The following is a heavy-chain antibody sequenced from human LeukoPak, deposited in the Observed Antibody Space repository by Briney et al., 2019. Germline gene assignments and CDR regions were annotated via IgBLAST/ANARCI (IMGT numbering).Heavy chain of an antibody. CDR2: ISGSSDNT. V-gene: IGHV1-18*04. CDR3: ARGGWTITDYDY. D-gene: IGHD1-20*01. CDR1: GYTFSNYG. J-gene: IGHJ4*02. Sequence: ASVKVCCKASGYTFSNYGMSWERQAPGQGLEWMGWISGSSDNTNYAQKVQGRVTMTTDTSTSTAYMELRSLRSDDAAVYYCARGGWTITDYDYWGQGTLVTVSS.